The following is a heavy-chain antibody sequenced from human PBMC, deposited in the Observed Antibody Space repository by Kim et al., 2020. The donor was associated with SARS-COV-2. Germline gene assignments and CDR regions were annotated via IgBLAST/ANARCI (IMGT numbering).Heavy chain of an antibody. CDR2: REK. V-gene: IGHV3-7*03. Sequence: REKVYVDCVKGRLTIPRDNAKNSMYLQMNSLGAEDTGVYYCAKDANSHGVWGQGTMVTVS. CDR3: AKDANSHGV. J-gene: IGHJ3*01.